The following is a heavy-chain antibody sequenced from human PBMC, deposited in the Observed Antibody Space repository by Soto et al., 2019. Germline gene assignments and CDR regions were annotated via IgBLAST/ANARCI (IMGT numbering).Heavy chain of an antibody. CDR2: IHYSGVT. V-gene: IGHV4-59*08. Sequence: SETLSLTCTVSGVSFSSYYWSWIRQPPGKGLEWIGYIHYSGVTSYNPSLKSRVAISVETSKNQFSLKLSSVTAADTAVYYCAVYGSGSYLYYYYGMDVWGQGTTVTVS. J-gene: IGHJ6*02. D-gene: IGHD3-10*01. CDR3: AVYGSGSYLYYYYGMDV. CDR1: GVSFSSYY.